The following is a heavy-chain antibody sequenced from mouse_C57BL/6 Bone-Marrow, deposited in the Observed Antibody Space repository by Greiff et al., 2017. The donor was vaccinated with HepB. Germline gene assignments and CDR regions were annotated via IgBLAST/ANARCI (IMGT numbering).Heavy chain of an antibody. CDR2: IHPNSGST. CDR3: ARPPKPIWYFDV. V-gene: IGHV1-64*01. Sequence: QVQLQQPGAELVKPGASVKLSCKASGYTFTSYWMHWVKQRPGQGLEWIGMIHPNSGSTNYNEKFKSKATLTVDKSSSTAYMQRSSLTSEDSAVYYCARPPKPIWYFDVWGTGTTVTVSS. J-gene: IGHJ1*03. CDR1: GYTFTSYW. D-gene: IGHD6-5*01.